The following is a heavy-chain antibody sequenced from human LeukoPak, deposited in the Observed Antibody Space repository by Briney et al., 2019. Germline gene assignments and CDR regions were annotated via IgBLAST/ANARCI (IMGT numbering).Heavy chain of an antibody. CDR1: GFTFSSYG. CDR3: AKYCNGASCYAGLDY. Sequence: GGSLRLSCAASGFTFSSYGMHWVRQAPGKGLEWVAFIRYDGSNKYYADSVKGRFTISRDNSKNTLYLQMNSLRAEDTAVYYCAKYCNGASCYAGLDYWGQGTLVTVSS. D-gene: IGHD2-15*01. CDR2: IRYDGSNK. V-gene: IGHV3-30*02. J-gene: IGHJ4*02.